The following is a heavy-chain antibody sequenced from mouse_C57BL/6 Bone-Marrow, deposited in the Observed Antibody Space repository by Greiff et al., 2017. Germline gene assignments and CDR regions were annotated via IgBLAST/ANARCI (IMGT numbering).Heavy chain of an antibody. CDR2: IWSGGST. V-gene: IGHV2-2*01. J-gene: IGHJ3*01. CDR3: ASSIFAY. CDR1: GFSLTSYG. Sequence: QVQLKESGPGLVQPSQSLSITCTVSGFSLTSYGVHWVRQSPGKGLEWLGVIWSGGSTDYNAAFISRLGISKDNSKSQVFFKMNSLQADDTAIYYCASSIFAYWGQGTLVTVSA.